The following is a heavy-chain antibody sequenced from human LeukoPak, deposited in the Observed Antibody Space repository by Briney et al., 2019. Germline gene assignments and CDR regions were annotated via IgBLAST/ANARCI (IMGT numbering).Heavy chain of an antibody. D-gene: IGHD2-21*02. CDR2: IRSKTDGGTT. V-gene: IGHV3-15*01. CDR3: ATDTATEARHI. J-gene: IGHJ3*02. CDR1: GLTFSNAW. Sequence: GGSNRLCCVASGLTFSNAWMTWVRQAPGKGLEWVGLIRSKTDGGTTDYAAPLKDRFTILRDDSKSTLFLQMNSLKADDTAVYYCATDTATEARHIWGQGTTVTVSS.